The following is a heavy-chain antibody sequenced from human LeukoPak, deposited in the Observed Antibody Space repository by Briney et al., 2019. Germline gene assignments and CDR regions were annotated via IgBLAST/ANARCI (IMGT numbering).Heavy chain of an antibody. D-gene: IGHD2-15*01. J-gene: IGHJ4*02. CDR1: GGTFSSYA. V-gene: IGHV1-69*04. Sequence: ASVKVSCKTSGGTFSSYAISWVRQAPGQGLEWMGRIIPILGIANYTQKFQGRVTITADKSTSTAYMELSSLRSEDTAVYYCARDRNAAPFDYWGQGTLVTVSS. CDR3: ARDRNAAPFDY. CDR2: IIPILGIA.